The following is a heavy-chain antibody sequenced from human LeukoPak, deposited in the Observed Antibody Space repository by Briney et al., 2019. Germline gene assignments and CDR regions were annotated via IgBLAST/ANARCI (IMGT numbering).Heavy chain of an antibody. J-gene: IGHJ3*02. V-gene: IGHV1-18*01. CDR2: ISAYNGNT. CDR1: GYTFTSYG. Sequence: GASVKVSCKASGYTFTSYGISWVRQAPGQGLEWMGWISAYNGNTNYAQKLQGRVTMTTDTSTSTAYMELRSLRSDDTAVYYCARDLVVGATTRSDAFDIWGQGTMVTVSS. CDR3: ARDLVVGATTRSDAFDI. D-gene: IGHD1-26*01.